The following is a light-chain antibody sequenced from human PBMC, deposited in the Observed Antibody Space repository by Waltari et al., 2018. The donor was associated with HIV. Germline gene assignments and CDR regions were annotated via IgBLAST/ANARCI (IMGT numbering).Light chain of an antibody. J-gene: IGLJ2*01. Sequence: QSALTQPAAASGSPGQSITISCPGTSSAVGRYTLVHWYQQHPGKARKPMIYVVSKRPSGVSNRFSGSKSGNTASLTISGLQAEDEAYYYCCSYAGSSTVVFGGGTKLTVL. CDR3: CSYAGSSTVV. V-gene: IGLV2-23*02. CDR1: SSAVGRYTL. CDR2: VVS.